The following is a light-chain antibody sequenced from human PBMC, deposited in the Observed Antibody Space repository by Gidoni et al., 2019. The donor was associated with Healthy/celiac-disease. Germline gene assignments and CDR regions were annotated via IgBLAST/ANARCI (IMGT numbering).Light chain of an antibody. CDR1: QGISSA. CDR3: QQFNSYLFT. CDR2: DAS. Sequence: AIQLTQYPSSLSASVGDRVTITCRARQGISSALAWYQQKPGKAPKLLIYDASSLESGVPARFSGSGSGTDFTLTISSLQPADFATYYCQQFNSYLFTFGQGTRLEIK. V-gene: IGKV1-13*02. J-gene: IGKJ5*01.